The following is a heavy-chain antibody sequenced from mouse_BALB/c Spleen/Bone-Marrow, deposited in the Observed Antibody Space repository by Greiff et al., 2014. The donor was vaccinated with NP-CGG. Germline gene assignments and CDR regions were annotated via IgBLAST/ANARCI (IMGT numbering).Heavy chain of an antibody. V-gene: IGHV1S41*01. D-gene: IGHD2-1*01. Sequence: DLVKPGASVKLSCKASGYTFTSYWINWIKQRPGQGLEWIGRIAPGSGSTYYNEMFKGKATLTVDTSSSTAYIQLSSLSSEDSAVYFCAREDMGYGNNDWCAYWGQGTLVTVSA. CDR2: IAPGSGST. CDR3: AREDMGYGNNDWCAY. J-gene: IGHJ3*01. CDR1: GYTFTSYW.